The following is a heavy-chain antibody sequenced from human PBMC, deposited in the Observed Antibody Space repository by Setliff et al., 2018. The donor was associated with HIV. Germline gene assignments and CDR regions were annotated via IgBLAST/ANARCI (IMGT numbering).Heavy chain of an antibody. V-gene: IGHV3-30*14. D-gene: IGHD1-26*01. CDR2: TSYDGSNK. CDR3: VREERAADSGSYYSSRWFDR. Sequence: PGGSLRLSCVASGFPFSTYPMHWIRQAPGKGLEWVALTSYDGSNKFYTDSVKGRFTISRDNSKNTLDLQMSSLEAEDTAVYYCVREERAADSGSYYSSRWFDRWGQGTLVTVSS. J-gene: IGHJ5*02. CDR1: GFPFSTYP.